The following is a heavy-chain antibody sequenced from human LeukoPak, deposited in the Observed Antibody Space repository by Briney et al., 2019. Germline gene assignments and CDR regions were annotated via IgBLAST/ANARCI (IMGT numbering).Heavy chain of an antibody. Sequence: ASVKVSCKASGYTFTSYDINLVRQATGQGLEWMGWMNPNSGNTGHAQKFQRIVTITRNTSISTAYMELSSLRSEDTAVYYCAAVKTYYYDTSGYYFPLNAFDIWGQGTMVTVSS. J-gene: IGHJ3*02. CDR1: GYTFTSYD. CDR3: AAVKTYYYDTSGYYFPLNAFDI. D-gene: IGHD3-22*01. V-gene: IGHV1-8*03. CDR2: MNPNSGNT.